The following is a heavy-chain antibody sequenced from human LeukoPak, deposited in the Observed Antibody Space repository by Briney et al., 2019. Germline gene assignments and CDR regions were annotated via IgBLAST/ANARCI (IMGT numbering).Heavy chain of an antibody. V-gene: IGHV3-9*01. Sequence: PGRSLRLSCAASGFTFDDYAMHWVRQAPGKGLEWVSGISWNSGSIGYADSVKGRFTISRDNAKNSLYLQMNSLRAEDTALYYCAKDKRGYPDREFGAFDIWGQGTMVTVSS. CDR3: AKDKRGYPDREFGAFDI. CDR1: GFTFDDYA. J-gene: IGHJ3*02. D-gene: IGHD3-22*01. CDR2: ISWNSGSI.